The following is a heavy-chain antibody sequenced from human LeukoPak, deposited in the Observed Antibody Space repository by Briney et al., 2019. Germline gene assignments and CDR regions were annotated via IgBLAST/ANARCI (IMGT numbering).Heavy chain of an antibody. D-gene: IGHD5-24*01. CDR2: INHSGST. CDR3: ARGVEMATITNWFDP. V-gene: IGHV4-34*01. CDR1: GGSFSGYY. J-gene: IGHJ5*02. Sequence: SETLSLTCAVYGGSFSGYYWSWIRQPPGKGLEWIGEINHSGSTNYNPSLKSRVTISVDTSKNQFSLKLSSVTAADTAVYYSARGVEMATITNWFDPWGQGTLVTVSS.